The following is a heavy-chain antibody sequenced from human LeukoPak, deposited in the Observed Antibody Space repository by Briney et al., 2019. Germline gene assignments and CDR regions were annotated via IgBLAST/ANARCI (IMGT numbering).Heavy chain of an antibody. J-gene: IGHJ4*02. CDR1: GCTFSTYA. D-gene: IGHD2-8*02. CDR2: VTSNGGAT. V-gene: IGHV3-64*01. Sequence: PWGSLSLSCTASGCTFSTYAMHWVRQAPGKGLEYVSAVTSNGGATYYANSVKGRFTISRDNSKNTLYLQMGSLRPEDMAVYYCARSTVSYYFYYRGQGTLVTVSS. CDR3: ARSTVSYYFYY.